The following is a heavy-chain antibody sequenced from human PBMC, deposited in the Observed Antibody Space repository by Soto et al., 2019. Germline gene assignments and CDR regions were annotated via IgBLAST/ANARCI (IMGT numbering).Heavy chain of an antibody. CDR3: ARDQGITTVGVYSRCYHGRDV. V-gene: IGHV1-18*01. CDR2: INPDNGNT. Sequence: QVQLVQSGAEVKKPGASVKVSCKASGYTFTRSGISWVRQAPGQGLEWLGWINPDNGNTNYAQHLQGRVSLTTDTSTSTAYMDLRSLRSDDTALYYWARDQGITTVGVYSRCYHGRDVWGQGTTVTVSS. D-gene: IGHD3-3*02. CDR1: GYTFTRSG. J-gene: IGHJ6*02.